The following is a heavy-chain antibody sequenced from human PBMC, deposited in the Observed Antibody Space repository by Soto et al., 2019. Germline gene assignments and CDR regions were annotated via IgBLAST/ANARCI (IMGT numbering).Heavy chain of an antibody. J-gene: IGHJ5*02. D-gene: IGHD3-22*01. CDR1: GGSISSGGYY. CDR2: IYYSGST. V-gene: IGHV4-31*03. CDR3: ARDYYVSSGYPVYNWFDP. Sequence: QVQLQESGPGLVKPSQTLSLTCTVSGGSISSGGYYWSWLRQHPGKGLEWIGSIYYSGSTYYNPSLKSRVTRSGDTSMNQFSLKLSAMTAADTAVYYCARDYYVSSGYPVYNWFDPWGQGTLVTVSS.